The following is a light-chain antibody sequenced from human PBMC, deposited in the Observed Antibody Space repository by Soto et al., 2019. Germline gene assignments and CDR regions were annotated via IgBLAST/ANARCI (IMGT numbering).Light chain of an antibody. V-gene: IGKV3-20*01. CDR1: QSVSRSY. CDR3: QHKKT. Sequence: IVLTQYPGTLSLSPGERATVACRASQSVSRSYLAWYQQKPGQAPTLLIYRASSRATGIPDRFSGSGSGPDFTPTISRLEPEDFAVYYCQHKKTFGQGTKVDIK. J-gene: IGKJ1*01. CDR2: RAS.